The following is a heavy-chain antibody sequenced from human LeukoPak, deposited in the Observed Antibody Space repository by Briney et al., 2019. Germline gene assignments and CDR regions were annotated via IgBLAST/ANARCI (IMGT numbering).Heavy chain of an antibody. J-gene: IGHJ4*02. CDR2: IRSKANSYAT. CDR1: GLTFSGSA. D-gene: IGHD3-22*01. CDR3: TRPYYYDSSGYRDY. V-gene: IGHV3-73*01. Sequence: GGSLRLSCAASGLTFSGSAMHWVRQASGKGLEWVGRIRSKANSYATAYAASVKGGFTISRDDSKNTAYLQMNSLKTEDTAVYYCTRPYYYDSSGYRDYWGQGTLVTVSS.